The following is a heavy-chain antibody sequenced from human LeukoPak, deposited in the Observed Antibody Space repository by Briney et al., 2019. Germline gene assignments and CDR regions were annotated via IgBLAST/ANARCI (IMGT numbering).Heavy chain of an antibody. D-gene: IGHD3-22*01. CDR2: IRSKGYGGTT. V-gene: IGHV3-49*04. CDR3: TGDPYYFDSSGYYHHAFDI. J-gene: IGHJ3*02. Sequence: GGSLRLSCTGFGFTFRDYAVSWVRQAPGKGLECIGFIRSKGYGGTTEYAASVKGRFTISRDDSKSIAYLQMNSLKTEDTAVYYCTGDPYYFDSSGYYHHAFDIWGQGTMVAVSS. CDR1: GFTFRDYA.